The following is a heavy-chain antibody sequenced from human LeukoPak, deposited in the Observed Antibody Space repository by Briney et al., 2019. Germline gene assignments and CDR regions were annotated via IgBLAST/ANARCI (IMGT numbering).Heavy chain of an antibody. CDR1: GGSISSYY. Sequence: SETLSLTCTVSGGSISSYYWSWIRQPAGKGLEWIGRIYTSGSTNYNPSLKSRATMSVDTSKNQFSLKLSSVTAADTAVYYCARDRYDFWSGYYRAHDAFDIWGQGTMVTVSS. CDR3: ARDRYDFWSGYYRAHDAFDI. CDR2: IYTSGST. J-gene: IGHJ3*02. V-gene: IGHV4-4*07. D-gene: IGHD3-3*01.